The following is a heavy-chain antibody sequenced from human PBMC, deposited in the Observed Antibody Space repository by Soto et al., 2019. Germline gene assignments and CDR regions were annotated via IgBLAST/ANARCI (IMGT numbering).Heavy chain of an antibody. J-gene: IGHJ3*01. D-gene: IGHD3-10*01. CDR3: ARPGYYGSGSSLGDAFDF. V-gene: IGHV5-51*01. CDR2: IYPGDSST. CDR1: GYSFTSYW. Sequence: LKISCKGSGYSFTSYWIAWVRQMPGKGLEWMGIIYPGDSSTRYSPSFQGQVTFSADKFITTAYLQWSSLKASDTAMYYCARPGYYGSGSSLGDAFDFWGQGTMVTVSS.